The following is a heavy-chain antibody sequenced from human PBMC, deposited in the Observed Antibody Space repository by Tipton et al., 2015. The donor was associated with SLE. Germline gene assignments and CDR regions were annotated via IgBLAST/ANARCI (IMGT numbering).Heavy chain of an antibody. Sequence: TLSLTCAVYGGSFSGYYWSWIRQPPGKGLEWIGYNYYSGSTNYNPSLKSRVTISVDTSKNQFSLKLSSVTAADTAVYYCAREGSSCLFQHWGQGTLVTVSS. CDR1: GGSFSGYY. CDR2: NYYSGST. J-gene: IGHJ1*01. V-gene: IGHV4-59*01. D-gene: IGHD6-13*01. CDR3: AREGSSCLFQH.